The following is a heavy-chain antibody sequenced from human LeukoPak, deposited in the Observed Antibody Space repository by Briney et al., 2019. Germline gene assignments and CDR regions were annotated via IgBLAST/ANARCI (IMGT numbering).Heavy chain of an antibody. Sequence: ASVKVSCKASGYTFTSYDINWVRQATGQGLEWMGWMNPSSGNTGYAQKFQGRVSMTRDTSISTAYMELSSLRSEDTAVYYCAKGPVEAVFGVSTEDWGQGTTVTVSS. D-gene: IGHD3-10*02. J-gene: IGHJ6*02. V-gene: IGHV1-8*01. CDR2: MNPSSGNT. CDR3: AKGPVEAVFGVSTED. CDR1: GYTFTSYD.